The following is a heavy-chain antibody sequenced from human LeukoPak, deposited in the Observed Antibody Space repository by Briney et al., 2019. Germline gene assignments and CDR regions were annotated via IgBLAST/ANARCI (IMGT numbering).Heavy chain of an antibody. CDR1: GFTFSNAW. D-gene: IGHD6-19*01. V-gene: IGHV3-33*06. CDR3: AKARIPGIAVAGDFDY. Sequence: GGSLRLSCAAPGFTFSNAWMSWVRQAPGKGPEWVALIWYDGSKKYYADSVKGRFTVSKDNSKNTLYLQMNSLRAEDTAVYYCAKARIPGIAVAGDFDYWGQGTLVTVSS. J-gene: IGHJ4*02. CDR2: IWYDGSKK.